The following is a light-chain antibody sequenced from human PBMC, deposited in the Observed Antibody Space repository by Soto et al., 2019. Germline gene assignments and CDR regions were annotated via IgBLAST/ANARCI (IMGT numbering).Light chain of an antibody. V-gene: IGLV2-14*01. CDR3: SSFSTTDNVKL. CDR2: EVT. CDR1: CSDIGDYNY. J-gene: IGLJ3*02. Sequence: QSVLTQPASVSGSPGQSITISCTGTCSDIGDYNYVSWYQQYPGKAPKLLIFEVTERPSGVSDRFSGSKSGNTASLTISGLQAEDEADYYCSSFSTTDNVKLFGGGTKVTVL.